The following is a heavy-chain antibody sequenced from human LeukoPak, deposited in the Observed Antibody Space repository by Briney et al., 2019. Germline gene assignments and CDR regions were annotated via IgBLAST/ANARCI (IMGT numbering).Heavy chain of an antibody. Sequence: SETLSLTCAVYGGSFSGYYWTWIRQPPGKGLEWIGEINHSGTTNYNPSLKSRVTISVDTSKNQFSLKLRSVTAADTAVYYCARGGITMAYCGMDVWGRGTPVTVSS. CDR3: ARGGITMAYCGMDV. CDR1: GGSFSGYY. CDR2: INHSGTT. V-gene: IGHV4-34*01. D-gene: IGHD3-10*01. J-gene: IGHJ6*04.